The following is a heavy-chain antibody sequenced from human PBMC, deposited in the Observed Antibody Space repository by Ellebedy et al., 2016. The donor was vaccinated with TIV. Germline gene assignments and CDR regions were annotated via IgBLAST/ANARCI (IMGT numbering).Heavy chain of an antibody. Sequence: GESLKISCAASGFTFSDYYMSWIRQAPGKGLEWVSYISSSGSTIYYADSVKGRFTISRDNAKNSLYLQMNSLRVEDTAVYYCASTSYSSSPGGPWGQGTLVTVSS. V-gene: IGHV3-11*04. D-gene: IGHD6-6*01. CDR1: GFTFSDYY. CDR3: ASTSYSSSPGGP. CDR2: ISSSGSTI. J-gene: IGHJ5*02.